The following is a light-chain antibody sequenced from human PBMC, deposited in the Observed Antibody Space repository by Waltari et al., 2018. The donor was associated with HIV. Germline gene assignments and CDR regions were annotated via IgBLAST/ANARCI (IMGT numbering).Light chain of an antibody. Sequence: SYELTQPPSLSVSPGQTAGITCSGDVLSRQYSYWYRQKPGQAPWMGMYRDTERPSGIPGRFSGSKSGTTVTLTIGGVQAEDEADYYCQSGDNSGPHVVFGGGTTLTVL. V-gene: IGLV3-25*03. CDR1: VLSRQY. CDR3: QSGDNSGPHVV. CDR2: RDT. J-gene: IGLJ2*01.